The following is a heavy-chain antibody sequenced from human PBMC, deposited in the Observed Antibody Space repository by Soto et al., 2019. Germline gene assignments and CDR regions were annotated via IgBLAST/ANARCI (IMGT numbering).Heavy chain of an antibody. V-gene: IGHV1-18*01. CDR3: ARDQGFRVVINSNWFDP. D-gene: IGHD2-21*01. Sequence: ASVKASCKASGYTFSRYGIMWVRQAPGQGLEWMGWISAYNGNTNSAEKLRGRLTMTTDASTTTAYMELRSLRSDDTAIYYCARDQGFRVVINSNWFDPWGQGTLVTVSS. CDR2: ISAYNGNT. CDR1: GYTFSRYG. J-gene: IGHJ5*02.